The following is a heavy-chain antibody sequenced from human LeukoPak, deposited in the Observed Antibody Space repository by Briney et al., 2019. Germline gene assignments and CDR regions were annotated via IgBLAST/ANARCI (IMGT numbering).Heavy chain of an antibody. D-gene: IGHD1-1*01. CDR1: GGSISGYY. J-gene: IGHJ4*02. CDR3: ARDATGNREFDY. CDR2: IYTSGST. Sequence: PSETLSLTCSVSGGSISGYYWSWIRQPAGKGLEWIGRIYTSGSTNYNPSLKSRVTISVDTSKNQFSLNLRSVTAADTAVYYCARDATGNREFDYWGQGTLVTVSS. V-gene: IGHV4-4*07.